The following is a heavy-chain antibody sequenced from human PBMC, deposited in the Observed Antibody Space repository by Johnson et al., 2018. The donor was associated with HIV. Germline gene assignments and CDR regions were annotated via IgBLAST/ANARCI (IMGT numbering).Heavy chain of an antibody. CDR2: VNWNGGST. CDR3: ASHRIIAADDAFDI. Sequence: VQLVESGGGMVRPGGSLRLSCAASGFIFNDYVMNWVRQAPGKGLEWVSGVNWNGGSTGYADSVKGRFTISRDNAKNSLYLQMKSLRAEDTALYYCASHRIIAADDAFDIWGQGTMVTVSS. D-gene: IGHD6-13*01. V-gene: IGHV3-20*04. CDR1: GFIFNDYV. J-gene: IGHJ3*02.